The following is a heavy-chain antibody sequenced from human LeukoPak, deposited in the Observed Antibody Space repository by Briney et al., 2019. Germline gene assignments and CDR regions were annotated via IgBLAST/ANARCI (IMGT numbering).Heavy chain of an antibody. V-gene: IGHV3-23*01. CDR3: AKNDYYDSGNLYPFLLY. J-gene: IGHJ4*02. D-gene: IGHD3-10*01. CDR1: GFTFSSYG. CDR2: ISDSGVRT. Sequence: GGSLRLSCAASGFTFSSYGMSWVRQAPGKGLEWVSAISDSGVRTYYADSVKGRFTISRDNSKNTLYLQMNGLRAEDTAVYYCAKNDYYDSGNLYPFLLYWGQGTLVTVSS.